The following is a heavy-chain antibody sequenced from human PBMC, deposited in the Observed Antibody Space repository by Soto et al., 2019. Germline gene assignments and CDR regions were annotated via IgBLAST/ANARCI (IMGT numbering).Heavy chain of an antibody. D-gene: IGHD4-17*01. Sequence: SETLSLTCTVSGGSISSSSYYWCWIRQPPGKGLEWIGSIYYSGSTYYNPSLKSRVTISVDTSKNQFSLKLSSVTAADTAVYYCARLLSDYGDQLNWFAPCGQGTLVTVSS. J-gene: IGHJ5*02. CDR3: ARLLSDYGDQLNWFAP. CDR2: IYYSGST. V-gene: IGHV4-39*01. CDR1: GGSISSSSYY.